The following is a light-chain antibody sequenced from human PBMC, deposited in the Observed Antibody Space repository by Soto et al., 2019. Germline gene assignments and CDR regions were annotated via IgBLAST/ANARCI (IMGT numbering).Light chain of an antibody. Sequence: EIVLTQSPATLSLSPGERATLSCRASQNVANYLDWYQQKPGQAPRLLIYGASSRATGIPDRFSGSGSGTEFTLTISSLQSEDFAVYYCQQYNNWPITFGQGTRLEIK. J-gene: IGKJ5*01. CDR1: QNVANY. CDR2: GAS. V-gene: IGKV3D-15*01. CDR3: QQYNNWPIT.